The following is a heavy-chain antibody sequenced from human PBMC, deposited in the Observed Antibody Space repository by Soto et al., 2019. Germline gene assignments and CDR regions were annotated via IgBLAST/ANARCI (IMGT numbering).Heavy chain of an antibody. J-gene: IGHJ6*02. CDR1: GFTFSNAW. CDR3: TTIIVDTIGVRYYGMDV. CDR2: IKSKTDGGTT. Sequence: EVQLVESGGGLVKPGGSLRLSCAASGFTFSNAWMSWVRQAPGKGLEWVGRIKSKTDGGTTDYAAPVKGRFTISRDDSKNTLYLQMNSLKTEDTAVYYCTTIIVDTIGVRYYGMDVWGQGTTATVSS. D-gene: IGHD5-12*01. V-gene: IGHV3-15*01.